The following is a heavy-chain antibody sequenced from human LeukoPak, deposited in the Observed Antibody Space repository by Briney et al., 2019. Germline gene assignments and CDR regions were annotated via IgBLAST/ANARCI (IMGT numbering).Heavy chain of an antibody. J-gene: IGHJ1*01. Sequence: GGSLRLSCAASGFTFSYYTMYWVRQTPGKGLEWVSIIGISGGGIHYADSVKGRFTISRDNSKNTLYLQMNSLTTENTAMYFCARRPVAAEYFQHWGQGTLVTVSS. CDR2: IGISGGGI. CDR1: GFTFSYYT. V-gene: IGHV3-23*01. D-gene: IGHD6-25*01. CDR3: ARRPVAAEYFQH.